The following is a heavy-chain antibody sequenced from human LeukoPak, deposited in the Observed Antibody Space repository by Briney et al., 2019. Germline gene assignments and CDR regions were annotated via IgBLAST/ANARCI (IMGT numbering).Heavy chain of an antibody. J-gene: IGHJ6*03. CDR1: GYSFTSYW. Sequence: GESLKISCKGSGYSFTSYWIGWVRQMPGKGLEWMGIIYPGDSDTRYSPSFQGQVTISADKSISTAYLQWSSLKASDTAMYYCARRSSGSYSVGGYYYYMGVWGKGTTVTVSS. CDR2: IYPGDSDT. V-gene: IGHV5-51*01. D-gene: IGHD1-26*01. CDR3: ARRSSGSYSVGGYYYYMGV.